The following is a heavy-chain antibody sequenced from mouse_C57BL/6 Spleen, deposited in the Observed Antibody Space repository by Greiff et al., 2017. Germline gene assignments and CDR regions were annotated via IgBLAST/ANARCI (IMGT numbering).Heavy chain of an antibody. J-gene: IGHJ3*01. CDR1: GYTFTSYW. V-gene: IGHV1-59*01. Sequence: VQLQQPGAELVRPGTSVKLSCKASGYTFTSYWMHWVKQRPGQGLEWIGVIDPSASYTNYNQKFKGKATLTVDTSSSTAYMQLSSLTSEDAAVYYCGRWGIPWFAYWGQGTLVTVSA. CDR3: GRWGIPWFAY. CDR2: IDPSASYT.